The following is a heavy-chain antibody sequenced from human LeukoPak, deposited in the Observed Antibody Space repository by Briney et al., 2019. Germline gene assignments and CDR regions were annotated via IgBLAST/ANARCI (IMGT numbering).Heavy chain of an antibody. CDR2: ISYDGSNK. Sequence: GRSLRHSCAASGFTFSSYGMHWVRQAPGRGLEWVAVISYDGSNKYYADSVKGRFTISRDNSKNTLYLQMNSLRAEDTAVYYCAKDGYSAYDFDYWGQGTLVTVSS. V-gene: IGHV3-30*18. J-gene: IGHJ4*02. CDR1: GFTFSSYG. CDR3: AKDGYSAYDFDY. D-gene: IGHD5-12*01.